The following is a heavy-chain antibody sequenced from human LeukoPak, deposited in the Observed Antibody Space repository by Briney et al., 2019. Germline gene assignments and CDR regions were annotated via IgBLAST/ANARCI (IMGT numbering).Heavy chain of an antibody. CDR1: GFTSSDYY. CDR3: ARDSRGAFDI. J-gene: IGHJ3*02. V-gene: IGHV3-11*01. D-gene: IGHD3-10*01. Sequence: GGSLRLSCAASGFTSSDYYINWIRQAPGKGLEWISYISSDGSTVYSADSVKGRFTVSRDNAYHSLYLQMNSLRAEDTAVYYCARDSRGAFDIWGQGTMVTVSS. CDR2: ISSDGSTV.